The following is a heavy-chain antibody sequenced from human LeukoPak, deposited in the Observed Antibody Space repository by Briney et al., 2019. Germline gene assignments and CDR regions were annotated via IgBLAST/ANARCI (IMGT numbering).Heavy chain of an antibody. V-gene: IGHV3-7*01. Sequence: GVSLRLSCAASGFTFSTYWLTWVRQAPGKGLEWVANIKQDGSAKYYVDSVKGRFTISRDNAKNSLYLQMNSLRVEDTAVYYCAKDILKGSWYPVYYYYYYGMDVWGQGTTVTVSS. D-gene: IGHD6-13*01. J-gene: IGHJ6*02. CDR1: GFTFSTYW. CDR3: AKDILKGSWYPVYYYYYYGMDV. CDR2: IKQDGSAK.